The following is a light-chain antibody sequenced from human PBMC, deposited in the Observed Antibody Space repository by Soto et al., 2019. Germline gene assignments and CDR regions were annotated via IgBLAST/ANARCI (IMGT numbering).Light chain of an antibody. CDR2: DAS. CDR1: QSVSSY. J-gene: IGKJ5*01. CDR3: QQRSNWRT. Sequence: EIVMTQSPATLSVSPGERATLSCRASQSVSSYLAWYQQKPGQAPRLLIYDASNRATGIPARFSGSGSGTEFPLTISSLEPEDFAVYYCQQRSNWRTFGQGTRLEIK. V-gene: IGKV3-11*01.